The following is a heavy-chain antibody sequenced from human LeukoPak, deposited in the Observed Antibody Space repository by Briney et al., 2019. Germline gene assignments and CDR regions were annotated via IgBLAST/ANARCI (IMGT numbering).Heavy chain of an antibody. CDR2: IYYSGST. D-gene: IGHD6-13*01. CDR3: ASLPLAAAGGSQFDP. Sequence: PSETLSLTCTVSGGSIRSYYWSWIRQPPGKGLEWIAYIYYSGSTNYNPSLKSRVTISVDTSKNQFSLKLSSVTAADTAVYYCASLPLAAAGGSQFDPWGQGTLVTVSS. J-gene: IGHJ5*02. CDR1: GGSIRSYY. V-gene: IGHV4-59*12.